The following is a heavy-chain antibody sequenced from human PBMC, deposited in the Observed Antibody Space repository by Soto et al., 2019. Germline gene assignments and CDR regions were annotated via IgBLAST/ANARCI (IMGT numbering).Heavy chain of an antibody. V-gene: IGHV1-69*01. CDR1: GGPFRSYA. CDR3: ARGYPGLELPSYYGMDV. CDR2: IIPIFGTA. D-gene: IGHD1-7*01. J-gene: IGHJ6*02. Sequence: SVKVSCKASGGPFRSYAISWVRQAPGQGLEWMGGIIPIFGTANYAQKFPGRVTITADESTSTAYMELSSLRSEDTAVYYCARGYPGLELPSYYGMDVWGQGTTVTVSS.